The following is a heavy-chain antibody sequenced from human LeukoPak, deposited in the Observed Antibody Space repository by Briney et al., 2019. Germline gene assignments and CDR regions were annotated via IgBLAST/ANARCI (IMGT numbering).Heavy chain of an antibody. CDR3: SELGITMIGGV. CDR1: GFTFSSYE. D-gene: IGHD3-10*02. Sequence: PGGSLRLSCAASGFTFSSYEMNWVRQAPGKGVEGGSYISSSGRSIYYADSVKGGFTISRDKAKNSLYMQMKSLRAEDTAVYYCSELGITMIGGVWGKGTTVTISS. V-gene: IGHV3-48*03. CDR2: ISSSGRSI. J-gene: IGHJ6*04.